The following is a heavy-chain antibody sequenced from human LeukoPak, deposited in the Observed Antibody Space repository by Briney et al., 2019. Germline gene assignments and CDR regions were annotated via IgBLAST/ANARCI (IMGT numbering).Heavy chain of an antibody. CDR3: ARLNSSGYCLDY. CDR1: GGSISSYY. J-gene: IGHJ4*02. V-gene: IGHV4-59*08. CDR2: IYYSGST. D-gene: IGHD3-22*01. Sequence: SETLSLTCTVSGGSISSYYWSWIRQPPGKGLEWIGYIYYSGSTNYNPSLKSRVTISVDTSKNQFSLKLSSVTAADTTVYYCARLNSSGYCLDYWGQGTLVTVSS.